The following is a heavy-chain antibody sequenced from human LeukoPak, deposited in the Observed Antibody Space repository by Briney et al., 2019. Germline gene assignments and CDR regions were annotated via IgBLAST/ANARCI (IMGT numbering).Heavy chain of an antibody. CDR2: INHSGST. Sequence: SETLSLTCAVYGGSFSGYYWSWIRRPPGKGLEWIGEINHSGSTNYNPSLKSRVTISVDTSKNQFSLKLSSVTAADTAVYYCARTDYDLDYWGQGTLVTVSS. J-gene: IGHJ4*02. CDR1: GGSFSGYY. D-gene: IGHD3-16*01. CDR3: ARTDYDLDY. V-gene: IGHV4-34*01.